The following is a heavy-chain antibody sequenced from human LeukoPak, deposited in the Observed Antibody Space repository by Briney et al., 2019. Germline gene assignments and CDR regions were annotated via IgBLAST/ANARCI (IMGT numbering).Heavy chain of an antibody. D-gene: IGHD5-24*01. V-gene: IGHV1-2*02. CDR3: ARVGEMATILGHFDY. CDR2: INPNSGGT. CDR1: GYTFTGYY. J-gene: IGHJ4*02. Sequence: GASVKVSCKASGYTFTGYYMHWVRQAPGQGLEWMGWINPNSGGTNYAQKFQGRVTMTRDTSISTAYMELSRLRSDDTAVYYCARVGEMATILGHFDYWGQGTLVTVSS.